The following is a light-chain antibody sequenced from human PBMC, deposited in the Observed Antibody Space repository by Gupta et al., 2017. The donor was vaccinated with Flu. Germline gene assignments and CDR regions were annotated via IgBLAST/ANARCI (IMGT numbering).Light chain of an antibody. CDR2: AAA. Sequence: DIQMTQSPSSLSASVGDRVTITCLASQSMSIYLNWYQQRPGKAPKLLIYAAARVQSGVPSRFSGSGSGTDFTLTISRLQPEDFATYHCQQKVSFPPTFGQGTKVEV. CDR3: QQKVSFPPT. V-gene: IGKV1-39*01. J-gene: IGKJ1*01. CDR1: QSMSIY.